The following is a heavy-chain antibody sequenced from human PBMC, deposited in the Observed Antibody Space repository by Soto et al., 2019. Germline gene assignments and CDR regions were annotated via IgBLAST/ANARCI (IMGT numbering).Heavy chain of an antibody. Sequence: QITLKESGPTVVKPTQTLTLTCSLSGFSLNTGGVGVGWIRQPPGKALEWLAVIYWDDDKSWNPSLRDRLTINRDASDEQVVLTVTNMDPVDTGTYYCARRPGVFGGGWTTPYFDYWGQGTLVTVSS. D-gene: IGHD6-19*01. CDR1: GFSLNTGGVG. V-gene: IGHV2-5*02. J-gene: IGHJ4*02. CDR2: IYWDDDK. CDR3: ARRPGVFGGGWTTPYFDY.